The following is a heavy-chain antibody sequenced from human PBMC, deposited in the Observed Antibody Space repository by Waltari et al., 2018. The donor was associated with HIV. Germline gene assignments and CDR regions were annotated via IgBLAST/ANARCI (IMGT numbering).Heavy chain of an antibody. CDR2: MNPNSGNT. D-gene: IGHD3-10*01. J-gene: IGHJ4*02. Sequence: QVPLVQSGAEVKKPGDSVKVSCKASGYTFTSYDINWVRQATGQGLEWMGWMNPNSGNTGYAQKCQGRVTMTRNTSISTAYMELSGLRSEDTAVYYCARRYDSGTNIAGYWGQGTLVTVSS. CDR1: GYTFTSYD. V-gene: IGHV1-8*01. CDR3: ARRYDSGTNIAGY.